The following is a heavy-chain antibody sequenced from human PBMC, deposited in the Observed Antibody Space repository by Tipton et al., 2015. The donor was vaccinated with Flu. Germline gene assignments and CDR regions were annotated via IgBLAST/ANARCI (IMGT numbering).Heavy chain of an antibody. J-gene: IGHJ6*02. CDR2: MNPNSGNT. V-gene: IGHV1-8*03. Sequence: QVQLVQSGAEVKKPGASVKVSCKASGYTFTSYDINWVRQATGQGLEWMGWMNPNSGNTGYAQKFQGRVTITRNTSISTAYMELSSVTAADTAVYYCARDPTQRCGGDCYSTWASYYGMDVWGQGTTVTVSS. CDR3: ARDPTQRCGGDCYSTWASYYGMDV. CDR1: GYTFTSYD. D-gene: IGHD2-21*02.